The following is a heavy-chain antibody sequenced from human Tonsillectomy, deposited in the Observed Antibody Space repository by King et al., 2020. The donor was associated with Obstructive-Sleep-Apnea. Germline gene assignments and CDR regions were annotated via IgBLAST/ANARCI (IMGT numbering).Heavy chain of an antibody. J-gene: IGHJ3*02. CDR2: ISSDGSNK. V-gene: IGHV3-30*04. D-gene: IGHD1-26*01. Sequence: VQLVESGGGVVQPGRSLKLSCAASGFTFSNYTMHWVRQAPGKGREWVAVISSDGSNKYYADSVKGRFTISRDNSKNTLYLRMNSLRAEDTAVYYCASLVGATSWDAFDIWGQGTVVSVSS. CDR1: GFTFSNYT. CDR3: ASLVGATSWDAFDI.